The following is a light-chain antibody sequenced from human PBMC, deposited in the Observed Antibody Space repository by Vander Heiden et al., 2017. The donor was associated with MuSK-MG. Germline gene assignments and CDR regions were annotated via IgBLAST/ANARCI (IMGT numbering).Light chain of an antibody. CDR3: HQDGSSQT. CDR2: GAS. CDR1: QSVSSSY. V-gene: IGKV3-20*01. Sequence: EIVLTQSPGTLSLSPGERATLSCRASQSVSSSYLAWYHQKPGQASRLLIYGASSRATGIPDRFSGSGSGTDFTLTISRLEPEDFAVYYWHQDGSSQTFGQRTKVEIK. J-gene: IGKJ1*01.